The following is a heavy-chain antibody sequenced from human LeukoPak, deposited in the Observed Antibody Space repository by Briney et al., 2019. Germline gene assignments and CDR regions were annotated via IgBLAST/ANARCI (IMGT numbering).Heavy chain of an antibody. CDR2: IYHSGST. CDR1: GGSISSGGYS. CDR3: AREITMVPGGMDV. J-gene: IGHJ6*02. Sequence: SETLSLTCAVSGGSISSGGYSWSWIRQPPGKGLEWIGYIYHSGSTYYNPSLKSRVTISVDRSKNQFSLKLSSVTAADTAVYYCAREITMVPGGMDVWGQGTTVTVSS. V-gene: IGHV4-30-2*01. D-gene: IGHD3-10*01.